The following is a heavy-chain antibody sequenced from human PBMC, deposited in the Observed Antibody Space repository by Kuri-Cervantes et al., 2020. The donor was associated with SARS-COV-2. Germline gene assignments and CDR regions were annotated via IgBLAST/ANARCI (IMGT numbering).Heavy chain of an antibody. CDR3: ARGGAVTTFFRIGRAFDI. V-gene: IGHV4-4*07. D-gene: IGHD4-11*01. CDR1: GGSISSYY. J-gene: IGHJ3*02. CDR2: IYTSGST. Sequence: SETLSLTCTVSGGSISSYYWSWIRQPAGKGLEWVGRIYTSGSTNYNPSLKSRVTISVDTSKNQFSLKLSSVTAADTAVYYCARGGAVTTFFRIGRAFDIWGQGTMVTVSS.